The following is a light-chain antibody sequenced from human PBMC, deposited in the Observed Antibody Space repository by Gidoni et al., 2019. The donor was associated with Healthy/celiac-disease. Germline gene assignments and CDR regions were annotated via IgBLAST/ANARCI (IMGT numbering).Light chain of an antibody. Sequence: QSALTQPRSVSGSPGQSVTISCTGTSSDVGGYNYVSWSHQHPGKAPKLMIYDVSKRPSGVPDRFSGSKSGNTASLTISGLQAEDEADYYCCSYAGSYTLVFGGGTKLTVL. CDR3: CSYAGSYTLV. CDR2: DVS. CDR1: SSDVGGYNY. J-gene: IGLJ2*01. V-gene: IGLV2-11*01.